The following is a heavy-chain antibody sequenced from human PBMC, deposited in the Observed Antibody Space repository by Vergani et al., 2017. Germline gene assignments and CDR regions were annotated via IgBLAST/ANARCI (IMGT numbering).Heavy chain of an antibody. V-gene: IGHV3-30-3*01. D-gene: IGHD4-17*01. J-gene: IGHJ6*03. Sequence: VQLVESGGGLIQPGGSLRLSCAASGFTVSSYAMHWVRQAPGKGLEWVAVISYDGSNKYYADSVKGRFTISRDNSKNTLYLQMNSLRAEDTAVYYCARVATVLIYYYYMDVWGKGTTVTVSS. CDR1: GFTVSSYA. CDR2: ISYDGSNK. CDR3: ARVATVLIYYYYMDV.